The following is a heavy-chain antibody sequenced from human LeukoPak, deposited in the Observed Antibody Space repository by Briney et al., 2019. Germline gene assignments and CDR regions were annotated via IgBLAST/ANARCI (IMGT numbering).Heavy chain of an antibody. CDR2: IYHSGST. CDR1: GGSISSGGYS. D-gene: IGHD5-12*01. V-gene: IGHV4-30-2*01. CDR3: ARGLGDGYNYYFDY. J-gene: IGHJ4*02. Sequence: SETLSLTCAVSGGSISSGGYSWSWIRQPPGKGLEWIGYIYHSGSTYYNPSLKSRVTISVDRSKNQFSLKLSSVTAADTAVYYCARGLGDGYNYYFDYWGQGTLVTVSS.